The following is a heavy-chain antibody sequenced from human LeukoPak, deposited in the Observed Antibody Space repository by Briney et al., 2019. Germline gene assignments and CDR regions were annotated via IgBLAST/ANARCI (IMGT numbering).Heavy chain of an antibody. CDR2: IYYSGST. V-gene: IGHV4-61*01. D-gene: IGHD6-13*01. Sequence: SETLSLTCTVSGDSISGNNFYWHWIRQPPGKGLEWIGYIYYSGSTNYNPSLKSRVTISVDTSKNQFSLKLSSVTAADTAVYYCARESRSSSWYVGGYYGMDVWGQGTTVTVSS. CDR3: ARESRSSSWYVGGYYGMDV. J-gene: IGHJ6*02. CDR1: GDSISGNNFY.